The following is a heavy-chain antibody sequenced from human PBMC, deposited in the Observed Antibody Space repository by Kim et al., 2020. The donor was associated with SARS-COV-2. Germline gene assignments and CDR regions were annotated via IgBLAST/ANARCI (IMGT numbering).Heavy chain of an antibody. Sequence: ASVKVSCKASGYTFTGYYMHWVRQAPGQGLEWMGRINPNSGGTNYAQKFQGRVTMTRDTSISTAYMELSRLRSDDTAVYYCARDFIVVVPAAMKRDYYYYGMDVWGQGTTVTVSS. CDR1: GYTFTGYY. D-gene: IGHD2-2*01. J-gene: IGHJ6*02. CDR2: INPNSGGT. V-gene: IGHV1-2*06. CDR3: ARDFIVVVPAAMKRDYYYYGMDV.